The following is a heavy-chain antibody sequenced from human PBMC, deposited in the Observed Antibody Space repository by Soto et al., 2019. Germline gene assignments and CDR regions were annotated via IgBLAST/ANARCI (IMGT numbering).Heavy chain of an antibody. D-gene: IGHD3-16*01. CDR1: SDSINNKEW. CDR2: IHHSGST. CDR3: ARTFGSYALDQ. V-gene: IGHV4-4*02. J-gene: IGHJ4*02. Sequence: QMHLQELGPGLVKPSETLSLTCAVSSDSINNKEWWSWVRQPPGKGLEWIGEIHHSGSTNNNPSLKSRVTMSVDKSKNPSFLKLSSVTAADTAVYYCARTFGSYALDQWGQGTLATVSS.